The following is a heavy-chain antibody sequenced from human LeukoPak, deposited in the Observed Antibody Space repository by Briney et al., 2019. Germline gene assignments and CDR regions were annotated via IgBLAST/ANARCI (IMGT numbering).Heavy chain of an antibody. CDR2: ISGGGDNT. D-gene: IGHD3-10*02. CDR1: GFPFNNYA. Sequence: GGSLKVSCAASGFPFNNYAMTWVRQAPGKGLEWVSTISGGGDNTYYADSVRGRFTISRDNAKNTLHLQMNSLRVEDTAVYYCAKDRVVRGVMGAGAYWGQGTLVTVSS. J-gene: IGHJ4*02. V-gene: IGHV3-23*01. CDR3: AKDRVVRGVMGAGAY.